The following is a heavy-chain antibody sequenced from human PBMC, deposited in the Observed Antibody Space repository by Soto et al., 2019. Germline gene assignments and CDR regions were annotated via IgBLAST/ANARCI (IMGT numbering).Heavy chain of an antibody. J-gene: IGHJ4*02. D-gene: IGHD3-22*01. CDR2: ISGSGGST. V-gene: IGHV3-23*01. Sequence: EVQLLESGGGLVQPGGSLRLSCAASGFTFSSFAMNWVRQAPGKGLEWVSGISGSGGSTYYADSVKGRFTISRENSKNTLYLQMNSLRAEDTAVYYCAKGTYFDSSGDWGQGTLVTVSS. CDR1: GFTFSSFA. CDR3: AKGTYFDSSGD.